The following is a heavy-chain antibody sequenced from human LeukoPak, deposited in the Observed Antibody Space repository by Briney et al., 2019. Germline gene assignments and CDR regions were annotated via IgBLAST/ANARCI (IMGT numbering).Heavy chain of an antibody. CDR3: ASSPYYYDSSGRLGY. CDR2: INVGNGNT. V-gene: IGHV1-3*01. J-gene: IGHJ4*02. Sequence: GASVKVSCKASGYTFTGYYMHWVRQAPGQRLEWMGWINVGNGNTKYSQNFQGRVTITRDTSASIVYTELSSLRSEDTAVYYCASSPYYYDSSGRLGYWGQGTLVTVSS. D-gene: IGHD3-22*01. CDR1: GYTFTGYY.